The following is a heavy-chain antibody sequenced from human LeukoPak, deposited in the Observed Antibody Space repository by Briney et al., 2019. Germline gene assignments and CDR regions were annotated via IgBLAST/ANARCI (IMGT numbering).Heavy chain of an antibody. CDR2: INPDGSST. J-gene: IGHJ4*02. Sequence: GGSLRLSCAASGFTFSNYWMHWVRQAPGKGLVWVSRINPDGSSTNYADSVKGRFTISRDNAKSTLYLQMNSLRAEDTAVYYCARVGSFGVVIAYVFDYWGQGTLVTVSS. CDR1: GFTFSNYW. CDR3: ARVGSFGVVIAYVFDY. V-gene: IGHV3-74*01. D-gene: IGHD3-3*01.